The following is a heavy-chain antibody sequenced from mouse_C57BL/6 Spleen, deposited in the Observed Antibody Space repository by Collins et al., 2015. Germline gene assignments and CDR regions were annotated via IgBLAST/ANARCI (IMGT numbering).Heavy chain of an antibody. CDR3: TRKEFYYYGSSPYYFDY. CDR1: GYTFTDYY. CDR2: IYPGSGNT. J-gene: IGHJ2*01. V-gene: IGHV1-76*01. Sequence: QVQLKQSGAELVRPGASVKLSCKASGYTFTDYYINWVKQRPGQGLEWIARIYPGSGNTYYNEKFKGKATLTAEKSSSIAYMELRSLTSEDSAVYYCTRKEFYYYGSSPYYFDYWGQGTTLTVSS. D-gene: IGHD1-1*01.